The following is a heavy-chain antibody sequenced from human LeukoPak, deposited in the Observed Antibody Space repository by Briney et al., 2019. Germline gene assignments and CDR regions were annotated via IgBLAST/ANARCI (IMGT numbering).Heavy chain of an antibody. D-gene: IGHD2-2*02. J-gene: IGHJ4*02. CDR1: GFTFSSYS. CDR2: ISSDSNYI. CDR3: ARLGGYCSSTSCYRPLDY. Sequence: GGSLRLSCAASGFTFSSYSMNWVRQAPGKGLEWVSSISSDSNYIYYADSVKGRFTISRDNAKNSLYLQMNSLRDEDTALYYCARLGGYCSSTSCYRPLDYWGQGTLVTVSS. V-gene: IGHV3-21*04.